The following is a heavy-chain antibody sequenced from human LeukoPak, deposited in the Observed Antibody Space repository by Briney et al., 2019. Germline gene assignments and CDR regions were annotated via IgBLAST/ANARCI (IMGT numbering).Heavy chain of an antibody. Sequence: SETLSLTCTVSGYSISSGYYWGWIRQPPGKGLEWIGSIIVGAPTTTRPSRVEYTSKNQFSLKLSSVTAADTAVYYCARSHDYSFWFDPWGQGTLVTVSS. CDR3: ARSHDYSFWFDP. J-gene: IGHJ5*02. V-gene: IGHV4-38-2*02. CDR1: GYSISSGYY. CDR2: IIVGAP. D-gene: IGHD4-11*01.